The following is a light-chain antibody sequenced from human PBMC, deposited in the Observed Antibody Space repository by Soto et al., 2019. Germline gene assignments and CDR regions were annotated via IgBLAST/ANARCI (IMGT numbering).Light chain of an antibody. CDR3: VAWDDSLNGFYV. CDR1: SSNIGIIT. CDR2: SNN. V-gene: IGLV1-44*01. Sequence: QSVLTQPPSASGTPGQRVTISCSGSSSNIGIITLNCYQQLPGTAPKLLFFSNNQRPSGVPDRFSGSKSGTSASLAISGLQSEDEADYYCVAWDDSLNGFYVFGTGTKVTVL. J-gene: IGLJ1*01.